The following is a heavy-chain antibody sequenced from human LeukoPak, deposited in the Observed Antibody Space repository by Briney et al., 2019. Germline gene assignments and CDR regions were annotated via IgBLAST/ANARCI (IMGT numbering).Heavy chain of an antibody. Sequence: GGSLRLSCAASGFTFSSYAMTWVRQAPGKGLEWVSSISSSSSYIYYADSVKGRFTISRDNAKNSLYLQMNSLRAEDTAVYYCAIYLPYYDILTGYYKGGYFDYWGQGTLVTVSS. CDR3: AIYLPYYDILTGYYKGGYFDY. V-gene: IGHV3-21*01. CDR2: ISSSSSYI. D-gene: IGHD3-9*01. CDR1: GFTFSSYA. J-gene: IGHJ4*02.